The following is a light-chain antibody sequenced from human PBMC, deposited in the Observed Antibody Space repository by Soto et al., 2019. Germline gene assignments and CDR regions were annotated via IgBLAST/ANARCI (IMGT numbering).Light chain of an antibody. CDR2: AAS. J-gene: IGKJ4*01. CDR1: QGISSY. V-gene: IGKV1-9*01. Sequence: IQLTQSPSSLSASVGDRVTITCRASQGISSYLAWYQQKPGKAPKLLIYAASTLQSGVPSRFSGSESGTLFTLTINSLQPEDFATYYCQQASSFPLTFGGGTTVEI. CDR3: QQASSFPLT.